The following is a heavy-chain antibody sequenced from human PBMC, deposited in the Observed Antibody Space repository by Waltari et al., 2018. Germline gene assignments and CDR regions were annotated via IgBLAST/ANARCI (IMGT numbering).Heavy chain of an antibody. J-gene: IGHJ6*03. V-gene: IGHV4-34*01. CDR1: GGSFSGYY. CDR3: ARVPPSYSSSDYYYMDV. Sequence: QVQLQQWGAGLLKPSETLSLTCAVYGGSFSGYYWSWIRQPPGKGLEWIGEINHSGSTNYNPSLKSRVTISVDTSKNQFSLKLSSVTAADTAVYYCARVPPSYSSSDYYYMDVWGKGTTVTVSS. CDR2: INHSGST. D-gene: IGHD6-13*01.